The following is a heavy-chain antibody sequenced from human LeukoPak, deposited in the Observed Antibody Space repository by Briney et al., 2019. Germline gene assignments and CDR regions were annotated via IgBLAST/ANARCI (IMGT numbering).Heavy chain of an antibody. CDR1: GFTFSGSA. CDR2: IRSKTNNYAT. Sequence: GGSLRLSCAASGFTFSGSAMHWVRQASGKGLEWVGRIRSKTNNYATAYAASVKGRFTISRDDSKNTAYLQVSSLKTEDTAVYYCGGGGAADIWGQGTMVTVSS. CDR3: GGGGAADI. V-gene: IGHV3-73*01. J-gene: IGHJ3*02. D-gene: IGHD3-16*01.